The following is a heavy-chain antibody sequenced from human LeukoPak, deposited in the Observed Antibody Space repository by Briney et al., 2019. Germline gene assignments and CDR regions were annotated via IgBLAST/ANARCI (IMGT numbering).Heavy chain of an antibody. J-gene: IGHJ6*03. V-gene: IGHV3-7*01. CDR2: IKQDGSEK. D-gene: IGHD6-13*01. CDR1: GFTFSSYR. Sequence: QTGGSLRLSCADSGFTFSSYRMWWVRQAPGKGLEWVANIKQDGSEKYYVDSVKGRFTISRDNAKNSLYQQMNSLRADDTAVYYCARVAPYSIIFGYSYYYMDVWGKGTTVSVSS. CDR3: ARVAPYSIIFGYSYYYMDV.